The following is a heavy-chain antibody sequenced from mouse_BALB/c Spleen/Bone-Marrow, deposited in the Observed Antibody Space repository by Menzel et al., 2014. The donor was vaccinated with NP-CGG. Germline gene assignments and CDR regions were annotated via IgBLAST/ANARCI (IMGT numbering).Heavy chain of an antibody. V-gene: IGHV14-3*02. CDR3: ARYSYGSRGYYFDY. CDR1: GFKIKDTY. D-gene: IGHD1-1*01. Sequence: EVKLMESGAELVKPGASVKLSCTASGFKIKDTYMHWVKQRPEQGLEWIGRIDPANGDTKYDPKFQGKATITADTSSNTAYLQLSSLTSEDTAVYYCARYSYGSRGYYFDYWGQGTTLTVSS. CDR2: IDPANGDT. J-gene: IGHJ2*01.